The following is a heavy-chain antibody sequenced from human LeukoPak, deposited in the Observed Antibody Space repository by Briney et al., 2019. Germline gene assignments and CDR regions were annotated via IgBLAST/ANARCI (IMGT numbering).Heavy chain of an antibody. CDR1: DDSISSGGYS. CDR2: IHDSGST. J-gene: IGHJ4*02. D-gene: IGHD3-16*02. V-gene: IGHV4-30-4*07. Sequence: SETLSLTCALSDDSISSGGYSWSWIRQPPGKGLEWIGYIHDSGSTYYNPSLKSRVTISVDTSKNQFSLKLNSVTAADTALYYCTRDRGIMLTFGGVIAKGAHYWGQGTLVTVSS. CDR3: TRDRGIMLTFGGVIAKGAHY.